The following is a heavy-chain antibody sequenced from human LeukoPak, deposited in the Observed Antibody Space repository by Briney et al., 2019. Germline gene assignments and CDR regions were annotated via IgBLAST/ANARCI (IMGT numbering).Heavy chain of an antibody. CDR1: GGTFTKWT. CDR3: ASATSWNWFDP. J-gene: IGHJ5*02. Sequence: GASVKVPCKASGGTFTKWTLNWVRQAPGQGPEWMGRIIPVLGSVNYAQKFQGRVTMTADKGTAYMELSNLRSEDMAVYYCASATSWNWFDPWGQGTLVIVSA. V-gene: IGHV1-69*08. CDR2: IIPVLGSV. D-gene: IGHD1-1*01.